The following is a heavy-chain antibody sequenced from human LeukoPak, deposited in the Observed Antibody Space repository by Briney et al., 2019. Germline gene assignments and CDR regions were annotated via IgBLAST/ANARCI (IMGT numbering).Heavy chain of an antibody. Sequence: GASVKVSCQASGGTFSSYAISWVRQAPGQGLEWMGRIIPILGIANYAQKFQGRVTITADKSTSTAYMELSSLRSEDTAVYYCARSGYYYDSSGYYEAYYFDYWGQGTLVTVSS. D-gene: IGHD3-22*01. CDR1: GGTFSSYA. CDR2: IIPILGIA. CDR3: ARSGYYYDSSGYYEAYYFDY. J-gene: IGHJ4*02. V-gene: IGHV1-69*04.